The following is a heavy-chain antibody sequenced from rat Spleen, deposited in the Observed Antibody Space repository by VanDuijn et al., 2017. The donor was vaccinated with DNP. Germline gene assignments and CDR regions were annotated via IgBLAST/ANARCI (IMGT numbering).Heavy chain of an antibody. Sequence: EVQLVESGGGLVQPGRSLKLSCAASGFTFSNYGMAWVRQAPTKGLEWVATISYDGSSTYYRDSVKGRFTISRDNAKSTLYLQMDSLRSEDTATYYCARKEALTTEARGFGYWGQGVMVTVSS. D-gene: IGHD1-11*01. CDR1: GFTFSNYG. V-gene: IGHV5-29*01. J-gene: IGHJ2*01. CDR2: ISYDGSST. CDR3: ARKEALTTEARGFGY.